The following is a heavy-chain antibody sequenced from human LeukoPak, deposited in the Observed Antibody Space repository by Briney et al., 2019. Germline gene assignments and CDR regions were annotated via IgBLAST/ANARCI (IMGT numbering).Heavy chain of an antibody. D-gene: IGHD6-19*01. CDR3: ARVTLSGGPVAAYFDY. V-gene: IGHV3-53*01. CDR1: GFIVSSNY. Sequence: GGSLRLSCAASGFIVSSNYMRWVRQAAGKGLEWVSIIYSGGGTFYADSVKGQFTFSRDNSNNTLYLQMNNLRAEDTAVYYCARVTLSGGPVAAYFDYWGQGTLVTVSS. CDR2: IYSGGGT. J-gene: IGHJ4*02.